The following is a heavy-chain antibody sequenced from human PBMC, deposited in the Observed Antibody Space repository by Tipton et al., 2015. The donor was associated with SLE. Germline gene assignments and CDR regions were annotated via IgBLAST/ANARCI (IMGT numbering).Heavy chain of an antibody. Sequence: SLRLSCAASGFTFSSFGIHWVRQAPGKGPEWVSFIRSDGSNKYYTDSVKGRFSISRDNSNNALYLQTNSLRAEDTAVYYCARHLSHRELLVGGYFDYWGQGTLVTVSS. CDR1: GFTFSSFG. V-gene: IGHV3-33*01. CDR2: IRSDGSNK. J-gene: IGHJ4*02. D-gene: IGHD1-26*01. CDR3: ARHLSHRELLVGGYFDY.